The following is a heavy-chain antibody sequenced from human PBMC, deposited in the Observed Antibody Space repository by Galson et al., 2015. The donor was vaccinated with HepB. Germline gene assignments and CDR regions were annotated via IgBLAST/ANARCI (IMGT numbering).Heavy chain of an antibody. Sequence: PLSLTCAVSGGSISSGGYSWSWIRQPPGKGLEWIGYIYYSGSTYYNPSLKSRVTISVDTSKNQFSLKLSSVTAADTAVYYCARDGMRGTDSAPWGQGTLVTVSS. CDR3: ARDGMRGTDSAP. D-gene: IGHD1-14*01. CDR2: IYYSGST. J-gene: IGHJ5*02. V-gene: IGHV4-30-4*07. CDR1: GGSISSGGYS.